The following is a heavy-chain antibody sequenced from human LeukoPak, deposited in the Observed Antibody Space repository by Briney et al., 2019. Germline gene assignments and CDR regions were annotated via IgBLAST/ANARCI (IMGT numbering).Heavy chain of an antibody. Sequence: PSETLSLTCTVSGGPISNYYWSWIRQPPGKGLEWIGYVYYSGSTNYNRSLKGRVTISVNTSKNQFSLRLSSVTATDTAIYYCARSPRGGTKTYFDYWGQGTLVTVSP. D-gene: IGHD1-14*01. CDR1: GGPISNYY. CDR3: ARSPRGGTKTYFDY. V-gene: IGHV4-59*01. CDR2: VYYSGST. J-gene: IGHJ4*02.